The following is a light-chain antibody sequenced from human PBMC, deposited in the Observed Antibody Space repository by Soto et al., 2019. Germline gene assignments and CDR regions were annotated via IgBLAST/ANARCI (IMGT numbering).Light chain of an antibody. J-gene: IGLJ3*02. Sequence: QSVLTQPPSVSGAPGQGVTISCTGSNSNIGAGYDVHWYQQLPGTAPKLLIYGNSNRPSGVPDRFSGFKSGTSASLAIIGLQAGDEAHYYCQSYDDSLSGSVFGGGTKVTVL. CDR3: QSYDDSLSGSV. V-gene: IGLV1-40*01. CDR1: NSNIGAGYD. CDR2: GNS.